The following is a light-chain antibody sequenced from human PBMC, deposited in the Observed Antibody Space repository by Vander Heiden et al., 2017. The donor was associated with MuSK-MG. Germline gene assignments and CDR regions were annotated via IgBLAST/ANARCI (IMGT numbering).Light chain of an antibody. CDR2: AAS. CDR1: QNIRTY. J-gene: IGKJ4*01. CDR3: QQTDSSPTT. V-gene: IGKV1-39*01. Sequence: DIQMTQTPSSLSASVGERVTITCRASQNIRTYLNWYQLRPGKAPRFLIYAASVVQSGVPTRFSGSRSGTDFTLTISRLQPEDFATYYCQQTDSSPTTFGGGTRVEIK.